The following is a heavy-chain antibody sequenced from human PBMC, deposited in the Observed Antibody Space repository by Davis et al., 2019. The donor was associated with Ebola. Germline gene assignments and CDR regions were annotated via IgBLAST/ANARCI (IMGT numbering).Heavy chain of an antibody. CDR3: ARGRNGGWDFDY. Sequence: AASVKVSCKASGGTFSSYAISWVRQAPGQGLEWMGGIIPIFGTANYAQKFQGRVTITADESTSTAYMELSSLRSEDTAEYYCARGRNGGWDFDYWGQGTRVTVSS. CDR1: GGTFSSYA. J-gene: IGHJ4*02. V-gene: IGHV1-69*13. D-gene: IGHD6-19*01. CDR2: IIPIFGTA.